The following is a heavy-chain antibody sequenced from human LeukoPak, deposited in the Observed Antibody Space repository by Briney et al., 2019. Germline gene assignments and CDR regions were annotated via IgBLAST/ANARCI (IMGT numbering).Heavy chain of an antibody. V-gene: IGHV3-23*01. D-gene: IGHD2-8*01. CDR2: ISHYGDDT. CDR1: TFTFSSFA. CDR3: AKEGGGCIYGVCYFDAFDM. J-gene: IGHJ3*02. Sequence: GGSLRLSCAASTFTFSSFAMSWVRQAPGKGLEWLATISHYGDDTYYADSVKGRFIISRDNSKNTLYLQVDSLRAEDTAPYYCAKEGGGCIYGVCYFDAFDMWGQGTMVTVSS.